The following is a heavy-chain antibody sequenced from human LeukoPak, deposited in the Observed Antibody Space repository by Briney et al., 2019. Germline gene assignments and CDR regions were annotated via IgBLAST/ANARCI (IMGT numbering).Heavy chain of an antibody. J-gene: IGHJ4*02. V-gene: IGHV3-7*01. D-gene: IGHD6-19*01. CDR2: IKQDGSEK. Sequence: GGSRRLSCAPSGFTFSSYWMSWVGQPPGKGLEWVANIKQDGSEKYYVDSVKGRFTISRDNAKNSLYLQMNSLRAEDTAVYYCASSYSSGWYYSYWGQGTLVTVSP. CDR1: GFTFSSYW. CDR3: ASSYSSGWYYSY.